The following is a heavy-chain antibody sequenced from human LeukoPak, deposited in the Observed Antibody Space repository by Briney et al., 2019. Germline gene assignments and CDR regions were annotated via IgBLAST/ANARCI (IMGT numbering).Heavy chain of an antibody. D-gene: IGHD2-2*01. CDR1: GYTFTSYD. CDR3: ASGTAAAMRGDNWFDP. CDR2: MNPNSGNT. Sequence: ASAKVSCKASGYTFTSYDINWVRQATGQGLEWMGWMNPNSGNTGYAQKFQGRVTMTRNTSISTAYMELSSLRSEDTAVYYCASGTAAAMRGDNWFDPWGQGTLVTVSS. J-gene: IGHJ5*02. V-gene: IGHV1-8*01.